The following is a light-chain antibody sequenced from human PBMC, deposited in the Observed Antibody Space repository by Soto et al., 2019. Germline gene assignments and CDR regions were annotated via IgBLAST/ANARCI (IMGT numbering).Light chain of an antibody. CDR1: SSNIGSNY. CDR3: AAWDDSLSGKWV. J-gene: IGLJ3*02. V-gene: IGLV1-47*01. Sequence: QSVLTQPPSASGTTGQRVTISCSGSSSNIGSNYVYWYQQLPGTAPKLLIYRNNQRHSGVPDRFSGSKSGTSASLAISGLRSEDEADYYCAAWDDSLSGKWVFGGGPKLTVL. CDR2: RNN.